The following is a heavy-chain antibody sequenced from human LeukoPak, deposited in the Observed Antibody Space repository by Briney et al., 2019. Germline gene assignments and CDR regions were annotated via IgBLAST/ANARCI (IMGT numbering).Heavy chain of an antibody. Sequence: SGGSLILSCAASGFTFSSYAMGWVRQAPGKGLEWVSAISGTGGTTNYADSVKGRFTVSRDNSKNTLYLQMNSLRAEDTAVFYCARAALRGTYCYDCWGRGILVTVSS. CDR3: ARAALRGTYCYDC. V-gene: IGHV3-23*01. CDR1: GFTFSSYA. D-gene: IGHD1-14*01. CDR2: ISGTGGTT. J-gene: IGHJ4*02.